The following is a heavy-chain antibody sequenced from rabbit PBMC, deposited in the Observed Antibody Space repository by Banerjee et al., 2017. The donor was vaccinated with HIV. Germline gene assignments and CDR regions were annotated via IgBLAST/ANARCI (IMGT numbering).Heavy chain of an antibody. V-gene: IGHV1S45*01. CDR3: VRDTWHFKL. CDR2: INAITGKA. D-gene: IGHD3-1*01. CDR1: GFSFSSKAV. J-gene: IGHJ4*01. Sequence: QEQLEESGGGLVKPEGSLTLTCKASGFSFSSKAVMCWVRQAPGKGLEWIACINAITGKAVYANWAKGRSTFSSHNAQNTLYLQLNSLTAADTATYFCVRDTWHFKLWGPGTLVTVS.